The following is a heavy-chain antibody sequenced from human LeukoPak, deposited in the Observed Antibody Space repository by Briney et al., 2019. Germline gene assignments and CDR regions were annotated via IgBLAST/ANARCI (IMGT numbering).Heavy chain of an antibody. D-gene: IGHD6-19*01. CDR2: ISPNTGAT. J-gene: IGHJ4*02. CDR3: ARDRVGSGWPRPFYFEF. Sequence: GASVRVSCKPSGYTFTGYYIHWVRQAPGQRLEWLGWISPNTGATMFAHKFQDRVPMTRDTSIDTAYLELTSLTADDTALYYCARDRVGSGWPRPFYFEFWGQGTLVTVSS. V-gene: IGHV1-2*02. CDR1: GYTFTGYY.